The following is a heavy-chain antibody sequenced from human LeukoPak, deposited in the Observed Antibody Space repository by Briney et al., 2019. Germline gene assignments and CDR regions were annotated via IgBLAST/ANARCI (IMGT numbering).Heavy chain of an antibody. J-gene: IGHJ3*02. Sequence: GGSLRPSCVASGFTLSSHVMHWVRQAPGKGLEWVAVISYDGSNKYYADSVKGRFTISRDNSKNTLYLQMNSLRAEDTAVYYCARDPGYCFNGVCPDDSFDIWGQGTMVTVSS. CDR3: ARDPGYCFNGVCPDDSFDI. D-gene: IGHD2-8*01. V-gene: IGHV3-30-3*01. CDR1: GFTLSSHV. CDR2: ISYDGSNK.